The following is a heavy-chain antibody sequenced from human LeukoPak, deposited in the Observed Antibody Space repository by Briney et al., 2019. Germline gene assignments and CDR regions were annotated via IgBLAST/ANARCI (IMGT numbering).Heavy chain of an antibody. Sequence: ASVKVSCKASGYSFTGYYMHWVRQAPGEGLEWMGWINPHSGGTNYAQKFQGRVTMTRDTSTSTAYMELSRLRSDDTAVYYCARGAIVATIQPYYMDVWGKGTTVTVSS. J-gene: IGHJ6*03. D-gene: IGHD5-12*01. CDR3: ARGAIVATIQPYYMDV. CDR1: GYSFTGYY. CDR2: INPHSGGT. V-gene: IGHV1-2*02.